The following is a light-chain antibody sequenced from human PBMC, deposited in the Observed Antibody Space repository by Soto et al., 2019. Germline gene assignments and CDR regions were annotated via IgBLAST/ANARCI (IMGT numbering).Light chain of an antibody. CDR2: LNNDGSH. Sequence: QPVLTQSPSASASLGASVKLTXTLXXXXXSYAIAWHQKQPGKGPRYLMDLNNDGSHSKGDGIPDRFSGSSSGAERYLIISSLQSEDEADYYCQTWGTGFQVFGGGTKVTVL. V-gene: IGLV4-69*01. CDR3: QTWGTGFQV. CDR1: XXXXSYA. J-gene: IGLJ2*01.